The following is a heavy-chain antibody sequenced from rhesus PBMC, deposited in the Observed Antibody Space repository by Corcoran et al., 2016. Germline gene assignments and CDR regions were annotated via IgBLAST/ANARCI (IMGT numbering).Heavy chain of an antibody. CDR2: ISNGGGST. J-gene: IGHJ4*01. CDR1: GFTFRYYY. V-gene: IGHV3-178*01. Sequence: EVQLVESGGGLAKPGGALRFSWAAYGFTFRYYYMDWGPQAPGKGLGWVSRISNGGGSTWYADSVKGRFTISRENAKNTLYFQMNSLRAEDTAVYYCTRSMWFDYWGQGVLVTVSS. CDR3: TRSMWFDY. D-gene: IGHD1-44*02.